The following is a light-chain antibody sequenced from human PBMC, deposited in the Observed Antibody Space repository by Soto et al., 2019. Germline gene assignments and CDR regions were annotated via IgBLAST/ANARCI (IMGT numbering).Light chain of an antibody. CDR3: QHYGTSPRYT. Sequence: EIILTQSPGTLSLSPGERATLSCKTSQAVTNNYLAWYQQKFGQAPRLLICGASSRATGIPDRFSGSGSGTDFTLTISRLEPEDFAVYFCQHYGTSPRYTFGQGTKLELK. J-gene: IGKJ2*01. CDR1: QAVTNNY. V-gene: IGKV3-20*01. CDR2: GAS.